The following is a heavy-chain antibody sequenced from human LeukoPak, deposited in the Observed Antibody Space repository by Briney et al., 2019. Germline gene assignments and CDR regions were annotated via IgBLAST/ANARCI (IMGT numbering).Heavy chain of an antibody. D-gene: IGHD5-18*01. Sequence: PSETLSLTCAVSGESFSGYFWTWISQPPGKGLEWIGESNHFGSTDYNPSLKSRVTISVDTSKKQFSLNVRSVTDADTAVYFCARGRLQLWSFPLPYNHYAIDVWGQGTTVTVSS. V-gene: IGHV4-34*01. J-gene: IGHJ6*02. CDR3: ARGRLQLWSFPLPYNHYAIDV. CDR2: SNHFGST. CDR1: GESFSGYF.